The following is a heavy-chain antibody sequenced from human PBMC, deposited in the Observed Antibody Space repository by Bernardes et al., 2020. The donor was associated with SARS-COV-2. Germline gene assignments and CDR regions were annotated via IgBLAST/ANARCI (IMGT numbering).Heavy chain of an antibody. Sequence: GGSLRLSCAASGFIFGSYGMHWVRQAPGKGLEWVALISYDGSNKYYADSVKGRFTISRDNSKNTLYLQMDSLRAEDTAVYYCAEARYDSSGYLFDHWGQVDQVIVSS. CDR1: GFIFGSYG. CDR3: AEARYDSSGYLFDH. D-gene: IGHD3-22*01. CDR2: ISYDGSNK. J-gene: IGHJ4*02. V-gene: IGHV3-30*18.